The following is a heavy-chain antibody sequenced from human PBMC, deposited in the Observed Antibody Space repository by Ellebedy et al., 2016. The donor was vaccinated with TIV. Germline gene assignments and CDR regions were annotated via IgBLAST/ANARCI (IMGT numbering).Heavy chain of an antibody. V-gene: IGHV3-9*01. D-gene: IGHD5-12*01. CDR2: ISWQSDRV. J-gene: IGHJ5*01. Sequence: SLKISXAASGFAFGDYAMHWVRQSPGKGLEWVAGISWQSDRVDYADSVKGRFTISRDNANNSLLLQMNSLRVEDTALYFCSKDITGYSLYLLDSWGQGTPVTVSS. CDR1: GFAFGDYA. CDR3: SKDITGYSLYLLDS.